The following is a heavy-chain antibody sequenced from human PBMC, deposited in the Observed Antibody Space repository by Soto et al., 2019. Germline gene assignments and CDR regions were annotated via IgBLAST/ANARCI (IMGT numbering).Heavy chain of an antibody. CDR1: GGSISSYY. CDR3: ARLAYCGGDCYSPYFDY. D-gene: IGHD2-21*02. J-gene: IGHJ4*02. Sequence: SETLSLTCTVSGGSISSYYWSWIRQPPGKGLEWIGYIYYSGSTNYNPSLKSRVTISVDTSKNQFSLKLSSVTAADTAVYYCARLAYCGGDCYSPYFDYWGQGTLVTSPQ. V-gene: IGHV4-59*08. CDR2: IYYSGST.